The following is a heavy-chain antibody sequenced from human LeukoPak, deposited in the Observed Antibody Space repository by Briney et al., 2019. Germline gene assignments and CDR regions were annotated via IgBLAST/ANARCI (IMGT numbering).Heavy chain of an antibody. Sequence: PGGSLRLSCAASGFTFTNAWMSWVRQAPGKGLEWVGRIKSKTDGGTTDYAAPVKDRFTISRDDSKNTLYLQMNSLKTEDTAVYYCTTEVTMIVVVITTRGYFDYWGQGTLVTVSS. CDR2: IKSKTDGGTT. CDR3: TTEVTMIVVVITTRGYFDY. V-gene: IGHV3-15*01. D-gene: IGHD3-22*01. J-gene: IGHJ4*02. CDR1: GFTFTNAW.